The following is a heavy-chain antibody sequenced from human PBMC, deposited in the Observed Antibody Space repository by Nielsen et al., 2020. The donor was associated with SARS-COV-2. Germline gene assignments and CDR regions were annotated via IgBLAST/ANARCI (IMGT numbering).Heavy chain of an antibody. CDR3: AKIGIAAAGDY. CDR1: GFTFDDYA. V-gene: IGHV3-9*01. CDR2: ISWNSGSI. Sequence: SLKISCAASGFTFDDYAMHWVRQAPGKGLEWVSGISWNSGSIGYADSVKGRFTISRDNAKNSLYLQMNGLRAEDTALYYCAKIGIAAAGDYWGQGTLVTVSS. D-gene: IGHD6-13*01. J-gene: IGHJ4*02.